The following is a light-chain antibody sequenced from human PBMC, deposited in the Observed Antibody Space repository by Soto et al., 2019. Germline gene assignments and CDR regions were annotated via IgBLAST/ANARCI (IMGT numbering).Light chain of an antibody. CDR3: QQLYSHPLT. CDR1: QSISSW. J-gene: IGKJ4*01. Sequence: IRVTKSASTLSASVIDRVTITCRASQSISSWLAWYQQKPGKAPKRLIYVASTLQSGVPSRFSGSGYGTDFSLTISNLQPEDLATYYCQQLYSHPLTFGGGTKV. CDR2: VAS. V-gene: IGKV1-5*01.